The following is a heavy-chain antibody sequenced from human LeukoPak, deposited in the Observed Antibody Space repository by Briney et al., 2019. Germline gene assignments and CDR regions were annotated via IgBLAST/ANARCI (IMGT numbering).Heavy chain of an antibody. CDR3: ARDPSPGDIVPSDDY. V-gene: IGHV1-69*06. Sequence: SVKVSCKASGGTFSNYAIGWVRQAPGQGLEWMGGVIPIFSTANYAQKFRGRVTITADRSTSTAYMELSSLRSEDTAVYYCARDPSPGDIVPSDDYWGQGTLVTVSS. CDR1: GGTFSNYA. J-gene: IGHJ4*02. CDR2: VIPIFSTA. D-gene: IGHD2-15*01.